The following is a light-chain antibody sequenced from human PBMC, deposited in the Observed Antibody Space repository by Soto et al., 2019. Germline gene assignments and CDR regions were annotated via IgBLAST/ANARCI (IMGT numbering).Light chain of an antibody. J-gene: IGKJ1*01. CDR1: QSISSY. CDR3: QQSYSTPWT. Sequence: DIQMTQSPSSLSASVGDRVTITCRASQSISSYLNWYQQKPWKAPKLLIYAASSLKSGVPSRLSGSGSGTDFTLTISSLQPEDFATYYYQQSYSTPWTFGQGTKVEIK. V-gene: IGKV1-39*01. CDR2: AAS.